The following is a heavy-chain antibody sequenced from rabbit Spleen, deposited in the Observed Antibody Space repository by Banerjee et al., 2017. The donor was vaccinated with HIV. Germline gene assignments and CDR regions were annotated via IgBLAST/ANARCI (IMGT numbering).Heavy chain of an antibody. D-gene: IGHD1-1*01. V-gene: IGHV1S40*01. CDR1: GVSFSGDSY. J-gene: IGHJ6*01. CDR3: ARDTSSSFSSYGMDL. Sequence: EESGGGLVKPGASLTLTCIASGVSFSGDSYMCWVRQAPGKGLEWIACIDAGSSGFTYSASWAQGRFTISKTSSTTVTLQMTSLTAADTATYFCARDTSSSFSSYGMDLWGPGTLVTVS. CDR2: IDAGSSGFT.